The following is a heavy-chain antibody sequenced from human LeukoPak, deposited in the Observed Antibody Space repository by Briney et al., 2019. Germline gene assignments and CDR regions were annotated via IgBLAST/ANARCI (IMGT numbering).Heavy chain of an antibody. CDR1: GYSISSGYY. J-gene: IGHJ4*02. Sequence: SETLSLTCAVSGYSISSGYYWGWIRQPPGKGLEWIGSIYYSGSTYYNPSLKSRVTISVDTSKNQFSLKLSSVTAADTAVYYCARLGDYFDYWGQGTLVTVSS. CDR2: IYYSGST. V-gene: IGHV4-38-2*01. CDR3: ARLGDYFDY.